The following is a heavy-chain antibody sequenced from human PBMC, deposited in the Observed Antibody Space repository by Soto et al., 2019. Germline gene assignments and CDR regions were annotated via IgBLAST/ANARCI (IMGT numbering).Heavy chain of an antibody. CDR2: IYSGGST. CDR1: GFTVSSNY. Sequence: GGSLRLSCAASGFTVSSNYMSWVRQAPGKGLEWVSVIYSGGSTYYADSVKGRFTISRDNSKNTLYLQMNSLRAEDTAVYYCAKDYCSGGSCYLVAFDYWGQGTLVTVSS. V-gene: IGHV3-53*01. CDR3: AKDYCSGGSCYLVAFDY. J-gene: IGHJ4*02. D-gene: IGHD2-15*01.